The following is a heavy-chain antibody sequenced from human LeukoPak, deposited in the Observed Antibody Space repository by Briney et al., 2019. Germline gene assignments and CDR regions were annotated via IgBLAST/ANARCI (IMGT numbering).Heavy chain of an antibody. V-gene: IGHV1-3*03. CDR2: INAGNGNT. Sequence: ASVKVSCKASGYTFTSYAMHWVRQAPGQRLEWMGWINAGNGNTKYSQEFQGRVTITRDTSASTAYMELSSLRSEDTAVYYCARNSYGYRDYFDYWGQGTLVTVSS. CDR3: ARNSYGYRDYFDY. CDR1: GYTFTSYA. J-gene: IGHJ4*02. D-gene: IGHD5-18*01.